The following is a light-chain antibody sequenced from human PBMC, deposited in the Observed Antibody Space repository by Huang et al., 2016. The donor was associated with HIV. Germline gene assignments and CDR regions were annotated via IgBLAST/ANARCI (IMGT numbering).Light chain of an antibody. J-gene: IGKJ1*01. CDR2: GAS. CDR1: QSITIN. CDR3: QQHNTWPRT. V-gene: IGKV3-15*01. Sequence: EIVMTQSPATLSVSPGEGATLSCRASQSITINLAWYQQKPGQAPRLLFYGASIRHTGVPARFSGSGSGTYFTLTINSPQSEDFAVYYCQQHNTWPRTFGQGTKVEIK.